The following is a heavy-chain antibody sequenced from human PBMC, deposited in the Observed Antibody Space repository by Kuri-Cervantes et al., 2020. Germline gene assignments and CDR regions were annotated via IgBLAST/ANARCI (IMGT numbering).Heavy chain of an antibody. V-gene: IGHV4-34*01. CDR2: INHSGST. CDR1: GGSINSFY. D-gene: IGHD2-8*02. CDR3: ARGGEITGIGY. Sequence: SETLSLTCTVSGGSINSFYWSWIRQPPGKGLEWIGEINHSGSTNYNPSLKSRVTISVDTSKNQFSLKLSSVTAADTAVYYCARGGEITGIGYWGQGTLVTVSS. J-gene: IGHJ4*02.